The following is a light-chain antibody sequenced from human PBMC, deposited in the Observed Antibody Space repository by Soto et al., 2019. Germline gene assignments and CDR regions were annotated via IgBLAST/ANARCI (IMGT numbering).Light chain of an antibody. CDR3: QQYGSSGT. CDR1: QTVRSTY. V-gene: IGKV3-20*01. J-gene: IGKJ1*01. CDR2: GAF. Sequence: EIFFTQSPGTLSMSPGESATLSCRASQTVRSTYLAWYQQKPGQAPRLLIYGAFSRAIGIPDRFSGSGSGTDFTLTISRLEPEDFAVYYCQQYGSSGTFGQGTKVDIK.